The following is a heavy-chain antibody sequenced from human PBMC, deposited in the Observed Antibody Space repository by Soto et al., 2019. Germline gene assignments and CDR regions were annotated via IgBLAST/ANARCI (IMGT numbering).Heavy chain of an antibody. V-gene: IGHV3-64*01. CDR1: GFTFSSYA. Sequence: EVQLVESGGGLVLPGGSLRLSCAASGFTFSSYAMHWVRQAPGKGLECVSAITSNGGNTDYATSVKGRFTISRDNSKNTLYLQMGSLIAVDMAVDYCGVLIPVGYDMDVWGQGTTVTVSS. CDR2: ITSNGGNT. J-gene: IGHJ6*02. D-gene: IGHD1-1*01. CDR3: GVLIPVGYDMDV.